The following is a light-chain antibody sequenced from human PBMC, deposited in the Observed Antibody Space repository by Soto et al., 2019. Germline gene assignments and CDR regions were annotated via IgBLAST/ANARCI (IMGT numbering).Light chain of an antibody. V-gene: IGLV2-14*01. CDR1: SSDVGGYNY. CDR2: DVS. Sequence: QSALTQPASVSGSPGQSITISCTGTSSDVGGYNYVSWYQQHPGKAPKLMIYDVSNRPSGVSNRFSGSKSGNTASLTISGLQAEDEANYSCSSYTSSSPPLYAFGPGTKVPVL. J-gene: IGLJ1*01. CDR3: SSYTSSSPPLYA.